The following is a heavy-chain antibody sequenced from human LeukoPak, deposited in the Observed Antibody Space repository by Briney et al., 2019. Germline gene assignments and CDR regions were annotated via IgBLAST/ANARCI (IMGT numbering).Heavy chain of an antibody. J-gene: IGHJ2*01. CDR2: ITGSSTWT. CDR3: AREVVSLGTGYFYR. Sequence: GGSLRLSCEASRFTFRTYGRTWVRQAPGKGLEWVSGITGSSTWTYYADSVKGRFTISRDNSKNTLHLQMDSLRAEDTAIYYCAREVVSLGTGYFYRCGRGTLVTVSS. D-gene: IGHD3/OR15-3a*01. V-gene: IGHV3-23*01. CDR1: RFTFRTYG.